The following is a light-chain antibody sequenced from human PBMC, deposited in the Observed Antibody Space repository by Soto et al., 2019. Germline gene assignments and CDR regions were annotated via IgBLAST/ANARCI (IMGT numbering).Light chain of an antibody. V-gene: IGKV3-20*01. CDR1: QSVSGNY. Sequence: EIVLTQSPGTLSLSPGERASLSCRASQSVSGNYLGWYLQKPGQAPRLLIYGASSRATGVPDRISGSGSGTDFTLTISRLEPEDSAVYYCQQYGNSFTFGPGTKVEIK. CDR2: GAS. CDR3: QQYGNSFT. J-gene: IGKJ3*01.